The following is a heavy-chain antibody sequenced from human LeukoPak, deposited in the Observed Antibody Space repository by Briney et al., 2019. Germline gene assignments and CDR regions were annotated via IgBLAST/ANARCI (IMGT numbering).Heavy chain of an antibody. V-gene: IGHV3-7*01. Sequence: GGSLRLSCAASGFNFSTFWLAWIRQAPGKGLDSVANIKTDGRGKHYMHSMEGRFTISRDNAGRSLYLQINTLIPNDTALYYCVRDSDYQRNFGVRYAHYDALDIWGHGTMVTVSS. CDR2: IKTDGRGK. D-gene: IGHD3-16*01. CDR1: GFNFSTFW. J-gene: IGHJ3*02. CDR3: VRDSDYQRNFGVRYAHYDALDI.